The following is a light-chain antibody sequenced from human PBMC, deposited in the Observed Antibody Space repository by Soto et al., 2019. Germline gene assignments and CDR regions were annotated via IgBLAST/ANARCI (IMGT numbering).Light chain of an antibody. CDR1: SSDVGGYRY. Sequence: QSALTQPVSVSGSPGQSITISCTGTSSDVGGYRYVSWYQQHPGKAPKLMIYEVSNRPSGVSNRFSGSKSGNTASLTISGLQAEDEADYYCSSYTSGSTYVFGTGTKVTVL. CDR2: EVS. CDR3: SSYTSGSTYV. V-gene: IGLV2-14*01. J-gene: IGLJ1*01.